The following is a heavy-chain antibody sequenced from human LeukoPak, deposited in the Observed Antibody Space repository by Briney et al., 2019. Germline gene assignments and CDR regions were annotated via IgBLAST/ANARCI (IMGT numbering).Heavy chain of an antibody. CDR2: IYVDGRTT. CDR1: GLTFSNYW. V-gene: IGHV3-74*01. CDR3: IRDFRSADL. Sequence: GGSLRLSCVASGLTFSNYWMHWARQPPGKLLVWVSRIYVDGRTTNYADSVKGRFTISRDNAKNTVYLEMNSLSVEDTATYYCIRDFRSADLWGQGTLVTVTS. J-gene: IGHJ5*02.